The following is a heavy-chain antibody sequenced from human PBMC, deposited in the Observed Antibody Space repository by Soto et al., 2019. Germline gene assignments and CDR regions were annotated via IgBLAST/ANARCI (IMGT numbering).Heavy chain of an antibody. Sequence: EVQLVESGGGLMQPGGSLRLSCAASGFAVSSSYMSWVRQAPGKGLEWVSVIYSGGSTLYADSVKGRFTISRDSSKNTLYLQMNSLRAEDTAVYYCARLPEWFLLRNWGQGTLVTVSS. J-gene: IGHJ4*02. V-gene: IGHV3-53*01. CDR3: ARLPEWFLLRN. CDR2: IYSGGST. CDR1: GFAVSSSY. D-gene: IGHD3-3*01.